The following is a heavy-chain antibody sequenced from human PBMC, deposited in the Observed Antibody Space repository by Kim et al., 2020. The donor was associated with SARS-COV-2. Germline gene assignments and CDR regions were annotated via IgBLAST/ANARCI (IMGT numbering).Heavy chain of an antibody. CDR1: GGSISSYY. Sequence: SETLSLTCTVSGGSISSYYWSWIRQPPGKGLEWIGYIYYSGSTNYNPSLKSRVTISVDTSKNQFSLKLSSVTAADTAVYYCARERSDSGYDSYAFDIWGQGTMVTVSS. CDR3: ARERSDSGYDSYAFDI. D-gene: IGHD5-12*01. J-gene: IGHJ3*02. CDR2: IYYSGST. V-gene: IGHV4-59*13.